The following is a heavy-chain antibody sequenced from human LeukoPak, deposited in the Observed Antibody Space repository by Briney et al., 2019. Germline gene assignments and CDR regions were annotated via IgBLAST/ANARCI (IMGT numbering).Heavy chain of an antibody. D-gene: IGHD5/OR15-5a*01. CDR1: GFTFDDYA. V-gene: IGHV3-9*01. Sequence: GGSLRLSCAASGFTFDDYAMHWVRQAPGKGLEWVSGITWNSVGLDYADSVKGRFTISRDNAKTSLYLQLNSLRPADTAFYYCVQGLFSLRWQTPVDSWGHGTLVTVSS. J-gene: IGHJ5*01. CDR3: VQGLFSLRWQTPVDS. CDR2: ITWNSVGL.